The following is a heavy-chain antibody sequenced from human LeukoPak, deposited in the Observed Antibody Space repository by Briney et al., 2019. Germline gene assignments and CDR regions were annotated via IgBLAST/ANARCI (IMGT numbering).Heavy chain of an antibody. J-gene: IGHJ4*02. Sequence: GSLRLSCAASGFTFSSYAMHWVRQAPGKGLEWIGRIYTSGSTNYNPSLKSRVTMSVDTSKNQFSLKLSSVTAADTAVYYCARESYYYASVYDYWGQGTLVTVSS. CDR1: GFTFSSYA. D-gene: IGHD3-10*01. CDR2: IYTSGST. CDR3: ARESYYYASVYDY. V-gene: IGHV4-4*07.